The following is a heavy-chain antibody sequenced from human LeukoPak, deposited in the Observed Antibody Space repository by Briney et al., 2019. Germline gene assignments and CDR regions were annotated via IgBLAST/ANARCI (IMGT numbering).Heavy chain of an antibody. D-gene: IGHD4-23*01. CDR1: GGSISSGSYY. CDR2: IYTSGST. CDR3: ARAQTYGGSIFDY. V-gene: IGHV4-61*02. Sequence: SQTLSLTCTVSGGSISSGSYYWSWIRQPAGKGLEWIGRIYTSGSTNYNPSLKSRVTITVDTSKKQFSLKLSSVTAADTAVYYCARAQTYGGSIFDYWGQGTLVTVSS. J-gene: IGHJ4*02.